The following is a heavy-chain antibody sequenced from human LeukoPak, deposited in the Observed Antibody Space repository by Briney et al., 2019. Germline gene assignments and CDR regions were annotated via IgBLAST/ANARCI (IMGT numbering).Heavy chain of an antibody. V-gene: IGHV3-48*03. CDR3: TRGIAAAGDFWLDS. Sequence: GGSLSLSCGASGFTFSSFCVHWVRQAPGKGLEWVSYISSSGSTIYYADSVKGRFTISSDNAKNSLYLQMNSLRAEDTAVYYCTRGIAAAGDFWLDSWGQACLVTVSS. CDR1: GFTFSSFC. J-gene: IGHJ5*01. CDR2: ISSSGSTI. D-gene: IGHD6-13*01.